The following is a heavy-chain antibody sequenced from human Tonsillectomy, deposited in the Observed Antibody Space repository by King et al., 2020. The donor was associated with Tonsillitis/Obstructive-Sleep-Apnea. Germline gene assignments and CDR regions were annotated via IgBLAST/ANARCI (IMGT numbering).Heavy chain of an antibody. CDR2: IYFTGTT. Sequence: QLQESGPGLVKPSETLSLTCTVSGGSINSSSYYWGWVRQPPGKGLEWFGSIYFTGTTSYNPSLMSRVTIYVDTSKKQFSLNLSSVTAADTAVYYCARHLYFYDTSGYSQFDPWGQGTLVTVSS. V-gene: IGHV4-39*01. J-gene: IGHJ5*02. CDR1: GGSINSSSYY. D-gene: IGHD3-22*01. CDR3: ARHLYFYDTSGYSQFDP.